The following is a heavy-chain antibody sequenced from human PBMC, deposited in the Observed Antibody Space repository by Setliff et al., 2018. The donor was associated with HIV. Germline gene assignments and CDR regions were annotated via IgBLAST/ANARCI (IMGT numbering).Heavy chain of an antibody. V-gene: IGHV3-30*03. CDR2: ISYDGSNK. J-gene: IGHJ4*02. CDR1: GFTFSSYG. D-gene: IGHD2-15*01. Sequence: LRLSCAASGFTFSSYGMHWVRQAPGKGLEWVSLISYDGSNKYYADSVKGRFSISRDNPKNTVYLQMNSLRAEDTALYYCARDGYCSGGSCFDYWGQGTLVTVSS. CDR3: ARDGYCSGGSCFDY.